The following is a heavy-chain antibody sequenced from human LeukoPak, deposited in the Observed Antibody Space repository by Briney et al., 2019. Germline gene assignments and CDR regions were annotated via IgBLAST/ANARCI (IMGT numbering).Heavy chain of an antibody. CDR2: ISSISSYI. V-gene: IGHV3-21*01. Sequence: GGSLRLSCAASGFTFSSYSMNWVRQAPGKGLEWVSSISSISSYIYYADSVKGRFTISRDNAKNSLYLQMDSLRAEDAAVYYCARDPSGSYYPRVSGALDIWGQGTMVTVSS. CDR3: ARDPSGSYYPRVSGALDI. J-gene: IGHJ3*02. CDR1: GFTFSSYS. D-gene: IGHD1-26*01.